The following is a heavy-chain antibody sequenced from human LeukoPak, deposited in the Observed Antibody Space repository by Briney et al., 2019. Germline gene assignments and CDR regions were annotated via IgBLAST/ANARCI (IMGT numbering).Heavy chain of an antibody. V-gene: IGHV3-48*04. Sequence: GGSLRFCCAASGFTFSSYAMTWVRQAPGKGLEWVSFISGSSSSIYYADSVKGRFTISRDNAKNSVYLQMNSLRPEDTAVYYCARDSGHYASGSYPIDYWGQGTLVTVSS. D-gene: IGHD3-10*01. CDR1: GFTFSSYA. CDR3: ARDSGHYASGSYPIDY. CDR2: ISGSSSSI. J-gene: IGHJ4*02.